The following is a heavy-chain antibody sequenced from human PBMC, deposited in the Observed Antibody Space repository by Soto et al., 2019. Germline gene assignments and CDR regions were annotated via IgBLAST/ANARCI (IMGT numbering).Heavy chain of an antibody. D-gene: IGHD6-19*01. J-gene: IGHJ3*02. CDR3: ARSSSGPPPDAFDI. CDR2: ISAYNGNT. Sequence: ASVKVSCKASGYTFTSYGISWVRQAPGQGLEWMGWISAYNGNTNYAQKLQGRVTMTTDTSTSTAYMDLRSLRSDDTAVYYCARSSSGPPPDAFDIWGQGTMVTVSS. V-gene: IGHV1-18*01. CDR1: GYTFTSYG.